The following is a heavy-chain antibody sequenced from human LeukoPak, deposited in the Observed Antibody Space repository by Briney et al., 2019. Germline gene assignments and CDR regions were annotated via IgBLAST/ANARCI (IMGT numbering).Heavy chain of an antibody. D-gene: IGHD2-2*01. CDR2: ISGSGGST. J-gene: IGHJ6*03. CDR3: ATVVVPAVYYYYMDV. Sequence: GGSLRLSCAASGFTFSSYAMSWVRQAPGKGLEWVSAISGSGGSTYYADSVKGRFTISRDNSKNTLYLQMNSLTAEDTAVYYCATVVVPAVYYYYMDVWGKGTTVTVSS. V-gene: IGHV3-23*01. CDR1: GFTFSSYA.